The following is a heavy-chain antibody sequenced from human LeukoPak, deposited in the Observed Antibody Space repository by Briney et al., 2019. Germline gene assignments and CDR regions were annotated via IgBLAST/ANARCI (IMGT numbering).Heavy chain of an antibody. Sequence: PGGSLRLSCAASGFTFSSYSMNWVRQAPGKGLEWVSSISSSSSYIYYADSVKGRFTISRDNAKNSLYLQMNSLRAEDTAVYYCASAQSNQYVLRYFDWLSSPNVRYYYYMDVWGKGTTVTVSS. V-gene: IGHV3-21*01. D-gene: IGHD3-9*01. J-gene: IGHJ6*03. CDR1: GFTFSSYS. CDR3: ASAQSNQYVLRYFDWLSSPNVRYYYYMDV. CDR2: ISSSSSYI.